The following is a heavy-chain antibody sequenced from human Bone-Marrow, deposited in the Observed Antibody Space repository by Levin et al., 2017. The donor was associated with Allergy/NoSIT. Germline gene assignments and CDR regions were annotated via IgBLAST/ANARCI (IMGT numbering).Heavy chain of an antibody. CDR1: GGSISSGGYA. CDR2: IYYSGST. D-gene: IGHD1-14*01. J-gene: IGHJ4*02. V-gene: IGHV4-30-2*01. CDR3: ARGVPEQHLDY. Sequence: KASETLSLTCAVSGGSISSGGYAWTWIRQPPGKGLEWIGFIYYSGSTYYNPSLKSRVTLSVDRSKNQFSLKLSSVTAADTAVYYCARGVPEQHLDYWGQGTLVTVSS.